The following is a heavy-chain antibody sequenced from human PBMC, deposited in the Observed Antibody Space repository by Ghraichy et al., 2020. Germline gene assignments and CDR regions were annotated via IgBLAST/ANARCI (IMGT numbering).Heavy chain of an antibody. D-gene: IGHD5-18*01. Sequence: GEPLNISCAASGFTFSSYGMHWVRQAPGKGLEWVAVISYDGSNKYYADSVKGRFTISRDNSKNTLYLQMNSLRAEDTAVYYCAKGGYSYGYLNYYYGMDVWGQGTTVTVSS. CDR1: GFTFSSYG. J-gene: IGHJ6*02. V-gene: IGHV3-30*18. CDR2: ISYDGSNK. CDR3: AKGGYSYGYLNYYYGMDV.